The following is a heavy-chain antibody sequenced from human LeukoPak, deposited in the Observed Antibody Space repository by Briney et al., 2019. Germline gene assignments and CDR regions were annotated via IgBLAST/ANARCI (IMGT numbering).Heavy chain of an antibody. CDR2: IKQDGSDK. J-gene: IGHJ6*02. Sequence: PGGSLRLSCAASGFAFSSYWMSWVRQAPGKGLEWVATIKQDGSDKYYVDSVKGRFTISRDNAKNSLYLQMNSLRAEDTAVYYCARDLEGTGAYYYYGMDVWGQGTTVTVSS. V-gene: IGHV3-7*01. CDR3: ARDLEGTGAYYYYGMDV. D-gene: IGHD1-26*01. CDR1: GFAFSSYW.